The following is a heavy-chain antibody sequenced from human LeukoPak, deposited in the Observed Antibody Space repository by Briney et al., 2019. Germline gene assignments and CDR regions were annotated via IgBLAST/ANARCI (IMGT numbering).Heavy chain of an antibody. CDR2: INPNSGGT. D-gene: IGHD6-13*01. Sequence: ASVKVSCKASGYTFTGYYMHWVRQAPGQGLERMGWINPNSGGTNYAQKFQGRVTMTRDTSISTAYMELSRLRSDDTAVYYCARGIAAVQTPHFYWGQGTLVTVSS. J-gene: IGHJ4*02. V-gene: IGHV1-2*02. CDR1: GYTFTGYY. CDR3: ARGIAAVQTPHFY.